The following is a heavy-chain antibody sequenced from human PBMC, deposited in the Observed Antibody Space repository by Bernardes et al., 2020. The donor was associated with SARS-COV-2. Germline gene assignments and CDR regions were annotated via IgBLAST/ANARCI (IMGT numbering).Heavy chain of an antibody. CDR2: IYYSGST. CDR3: ARPRLGTGTLWWSGSYSVGGMDV. V-gene: IGHV4-39*01. Sequence: SETLSLTCTVSGGSISSSSYYWGWIRQPTGKGLEWIGSIYYSGSTYYNPSLKSRVTISVDTSKNQFSLKLSSVTAADTAVYYCARPRLGTGTLWWSGSYSVGGMDVWGQGTTVTVSS. D-gene: IGHD1-26*01. CDR1: GGSISSSSYY. J-gene: IGHJ6*02.